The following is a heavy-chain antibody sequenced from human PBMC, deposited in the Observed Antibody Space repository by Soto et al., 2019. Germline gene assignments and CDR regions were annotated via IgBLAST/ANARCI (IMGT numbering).Heavy chain of an antibody. CDR2: INCNSGGT. V-gene: IGHV1-2*02. CDR3: AREGLGGEKDY. J-gene: IGHJ4*02. D-gene: IGHD7-27*01. CDR1: GYTFTSYY. Sequence: QVQLVQSGAEVKKPGASVNVSCKASGYTFTSYYIHWVRQAPGQGLEWMGWINCNSGGTNYAQKFQGRVTVTRDTSISTIYMELSRLRSDDTAAYYCAREGLGGEKDYWGQGTLVTVSS.